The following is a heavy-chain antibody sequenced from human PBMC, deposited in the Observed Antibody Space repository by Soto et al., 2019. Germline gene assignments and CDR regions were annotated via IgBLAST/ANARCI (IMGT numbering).Heavy chain of an antibody. CDR3: ARLGLTVTTALYYYGMDV. J-gene: IGHJ6*02. V-gene: IGHV1-69*13. CDR2: IIPIFGTA. Sequence: SVKVSCKASGGTFSSYAISWVRQAPGQGLEWMGGIIPIFGTANYAQKFQGRVTITADESTSTAYMELSSLRSEDTAVYYCARLGLTVTTALYYYGMDVWGQGTTVTVSS. CDR1: GGTFSSYA. D-gene: IGHD4-4*01.